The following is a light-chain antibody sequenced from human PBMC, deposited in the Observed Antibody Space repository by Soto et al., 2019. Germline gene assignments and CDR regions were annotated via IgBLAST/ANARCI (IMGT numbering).Light chain of an antibody. CDR3: SSYAGGNKLV. CDR1: SSDIGASNS. Sequence: QSVLTQPPSASGPPGQSVTISCTGTSSDIGASNSVSWYQQHPGKAPKLMIYEVAKRPSGVPDRFSGSKSGNTASLTVSGLQADDEADYYCSSYAGGNKLVFGTGTKLTVL. V-gene: IGLV2-8*01. J-gene: IGLJ1*01. CDR2: EVA.